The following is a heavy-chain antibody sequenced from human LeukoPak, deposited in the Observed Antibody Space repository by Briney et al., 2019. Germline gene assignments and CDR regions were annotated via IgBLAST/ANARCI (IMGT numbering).Heavy chain of an antibody. CDR2: ISGNGGRT. J-gene: IGHJ3*02. CDR3: ARGLTIFGVVRAFDI. V-gene: IGHV3-23*01. D-gene: IGHD3-3*01. Sequence: GGSLRLSCAASAFTFSTFAMSWVRQAPGKGLEWVSTISGNGGRTYYADSVKGRFTISRDNSKNTLYLQMNSLRVEDTAVYYCARGLTIFGVVRAFDIWGQGTMVTVSS. CDR1: AFTFSTFA.